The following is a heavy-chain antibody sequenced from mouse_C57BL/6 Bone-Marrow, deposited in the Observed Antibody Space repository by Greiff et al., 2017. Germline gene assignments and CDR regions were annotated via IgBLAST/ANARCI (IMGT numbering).Heavy chain of an antibody. CDR2: IRLKSDNYAT. CDR1: GFTFSNYW. Sequence: EVKLVESGGGLVQPGGSMKLSCVASGFTFSNYWMNWVRQSPETGLEWVAQIRLKSDNYATHYAESVKGRFTISRDDSKSRVYLQMNNLRAEDTGIYYCTGPDCYYDYWGQGTTLTVSS. CDR3: TGPDCYYDY. J-gene: IGHJ2*01. D-gene: IGHD2-3*01. V-gene: IGHV6-3*01.